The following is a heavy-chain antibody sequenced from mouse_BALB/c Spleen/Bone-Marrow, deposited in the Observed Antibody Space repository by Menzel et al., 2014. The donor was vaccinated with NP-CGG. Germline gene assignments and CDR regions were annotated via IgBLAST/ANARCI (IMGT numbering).Heavy chain of an antibody. CDR2: IDPSDSET. CDR3: ARRDNAPFAY. CDR1: GYSFTSYW. Sequence: QVQLKESGPQLVRPGASVKISCKASGYSFTSYWMHWVKRRPGQGLEWIGMIDPSDSETKLNQKFKDKATLTVDKSSSTAYLQLSSPTSEDSAVYYCARRDNAPFAYWGQGTLVTVSA. J-gene: IGHJ3*01. V-gene: IGHV1S126*01. D-gene: IGHD1-3*01.